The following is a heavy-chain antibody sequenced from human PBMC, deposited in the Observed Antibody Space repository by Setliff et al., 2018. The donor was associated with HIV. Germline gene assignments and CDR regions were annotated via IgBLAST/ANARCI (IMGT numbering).Heavy chain of an antibody. D-gene: IGHD7-27*01. CDR1: GFTFTAHG. J-gene: IGHJ3*02. CDR3: AKDGDYRTGDYDAFDI. CDR2: INYDENSE. V-gene: IGHV3-30*02. Sequence: GGSLRLSCAASGFTFTAHGMHWVRLAPDKGLEWVAFINYDENSEYYADSVKGRVTISRDNFRNTVDLQMTTLRPEDTAVYYCAKDGDYRTGDYDAFDIWGQGTMVTVSS.